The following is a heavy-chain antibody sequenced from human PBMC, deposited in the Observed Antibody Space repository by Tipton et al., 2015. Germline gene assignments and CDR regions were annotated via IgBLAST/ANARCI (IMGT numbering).Heavy chain of an antibody. CDR3: AQGSYDNYGFNFLEF. CDR2: IDYSGST. V-gene: IGHV4-39*01. D-gene: IGHD3-22*01. Sequence: LRLSCTVSGGSIGSSSYYWGWIRQPPGKGLEWIGSIDYSGSTYYNPSLKSRVTISVDTSKNQFSLKLSSVTAADTAVYYCAQGSYDNYGFNFLEFWGQGTLVTVSS. CDR1: GGSIGSSSYY. J-gene: IGHJ4*02.